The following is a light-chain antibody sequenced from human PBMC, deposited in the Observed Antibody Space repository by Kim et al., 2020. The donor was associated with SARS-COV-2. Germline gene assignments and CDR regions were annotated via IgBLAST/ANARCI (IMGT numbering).Light chain of an antibody. CDR3: QQYNNWPLT. CDR2: GAS. J-gene: IGKJ4*01. V-gene: IGKV3-15*01. Sequence: VSPGERATLSCRASQSVSNNLAWYQQTPGQAPRLLIYGASTRATGIPARFSGSGSGTEFTLTISSLQSEDFAVYYCQQYNNWPLTFGGGTKVDIK. CDR1: QSVSNN.